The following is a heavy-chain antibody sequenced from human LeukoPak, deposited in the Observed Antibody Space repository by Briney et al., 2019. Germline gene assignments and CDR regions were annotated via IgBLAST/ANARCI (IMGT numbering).Heavy chain of an antibody. V-gene: IGHV4-39*07. D-gene: IGHD3-22*01. CDR3: ARATTMIVVWTPLDY. CDR2: IFYSGST. J-gene: IGHJ4*02. Sequence: PSETLSLTCTVSGGSISSSSYYWGWVRQPPGKGLEWIGSIFYSGSTYYNPSLKSRVTISIDTSKNQFSLKLSSVTAADTAVYYCARATTMIVVWTPLDYWGQGTLVTVSS. CDR1: GGSISSSSYY.